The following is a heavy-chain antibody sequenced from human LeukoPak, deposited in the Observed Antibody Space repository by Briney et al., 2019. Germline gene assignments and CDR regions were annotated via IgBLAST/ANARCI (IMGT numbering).Heavy chain of an antibody. CDR3: ARLSTVTTSFDY. J-gene: IGHJ4*02. CDR2: IYYSGST. Sequence: PSETLSLTCTVSGGSINNYYWSWIRQPPGKGLEWIGYIYYSGSTNYNPSLKSRVSISVDTSKNQFSLKLSSVTAADTAVYYCARLSTVTTSFDYWGQGTLVTVSS. D-gene: IGHD4-17*01. CDR1: GGSINNYY. V-gene: IGHV4-59*12.